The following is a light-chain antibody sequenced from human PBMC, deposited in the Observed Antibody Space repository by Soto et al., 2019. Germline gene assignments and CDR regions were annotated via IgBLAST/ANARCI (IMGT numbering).Light chain of an antibody. CDR2: GDS. J-gene: IGLJ1*01. CDR3: QSYDSTLDARYV. V-gene: IGLV1-40*01. Sequence: QSVLTQPPSVSGAPGQRVTISCTGSGSNIGAGYDVHWYQHRPGTAPKLLVFGDSHRPSVVPDRFSGSKSGTSASLAITGLQAEDEGDYYCQSYDSTLDARYVFGTGTKVTVL. CDR1: GSNIGAGYD.